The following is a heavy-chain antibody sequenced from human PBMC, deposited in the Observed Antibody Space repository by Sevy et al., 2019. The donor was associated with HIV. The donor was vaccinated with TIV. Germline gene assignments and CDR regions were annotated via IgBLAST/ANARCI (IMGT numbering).Heavy chain of an antibody. J-gene: IGHJ5*02. CDR3: ARGPRYYYGSGSYYRGKTTWFDP. Sequence: GGSLRLSCAASGFTFSDYYMSWIRQAPGKGLEWVSYISSSSSYTNYADSVKGRFTISRENAKNSLYLQMNSLRAEETAVYYCARGPRYYYGSGSYYRGKTTWFDPWGQGTLVTVSS. CDR2: ISSSSSYT. CDR1: GFTFSDYY. V-gene: IGHV3-11*06. D-gene: IGHD3-10*01.